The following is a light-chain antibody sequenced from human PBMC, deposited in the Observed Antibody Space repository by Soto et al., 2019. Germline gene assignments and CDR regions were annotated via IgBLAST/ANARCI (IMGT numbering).Light chain of an antibody. CDR2: DVN. CDR3: ISYTDSSTLV. CDR1: SSDVGGYNY. V-gene: IGLV2-14*01. Sequence: QSALTQPASVSGSPGQPITISCTGTSSDVGGYNYVSWYQQHPGKAPKLMIYDVNFRPSGVSNRFSGSKSGNTASLTISGLQAEDEADYYCISYTDSSTLVFGTGTKLTVL. J-gene: IGLJ1*01.